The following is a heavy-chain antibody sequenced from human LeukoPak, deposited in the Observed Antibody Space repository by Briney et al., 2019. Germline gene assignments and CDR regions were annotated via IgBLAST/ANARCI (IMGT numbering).Heavy chain of an antibody. Sequence: SETLSLTCAVYGGSFSGYYWSWIRQPPGKGLEWIGEINHSGSTNYNPSLKSRVTISVDTSKNPFSLKLSSVTAADTAVYYCARGRVVVTARAHFDYWGQGTLVTVSS. CDR2: INHSGST. J-gene: IGHJ4*02. D-gene: IGHD2-21*02. V-gene: IGHV4-34*01. CDR3: ARGRVVVTARAHFDY. CDR1: GGSFSGYY.